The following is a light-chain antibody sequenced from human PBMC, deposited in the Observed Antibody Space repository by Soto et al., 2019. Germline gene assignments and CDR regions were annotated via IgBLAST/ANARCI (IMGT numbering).Light chain of an antibody. CDR2: DTS. Sequence: QSVLTQPPSVSGAPGQRVTISCTGNTSNIGAGHDVHWFRQLPGTAPKLLIYDTSNRPSGVPDRFSGSKSGTSASLAVTGLQAEDEGDYYCHSYDSSLSSDVFGTGTKLTVL. CDR1: TSNIGAGHD. J-gene: IGLJ1*01. V-gene: IGLV1-40*01. CDR3: HSYDSSLSSDV.